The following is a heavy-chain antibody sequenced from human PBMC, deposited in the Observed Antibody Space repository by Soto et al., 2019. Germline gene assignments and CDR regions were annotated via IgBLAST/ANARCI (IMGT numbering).Heavy chain of an antibody. Sequence: QVQLQESGPGLVKPSQTLSLTCTVSGGSISSGGYYWSWIRQHPGKGLEWIGYIYYSGSTYYNPSLKSRVTISGDTSKYQFSLKLSSVTAADTAVYYCARDPSYGSGSYPYYYYGRDVWGQGTTVTVSS. CDR2: IYYSGST. CDR1: GGSISSGGYY. V-gene: IGHV4-31*03. D-gene: IGHD3-10*01. J-gene: IGHJ6*02. CDR3: ARDPSYGSGSYPYYYYGRDV.